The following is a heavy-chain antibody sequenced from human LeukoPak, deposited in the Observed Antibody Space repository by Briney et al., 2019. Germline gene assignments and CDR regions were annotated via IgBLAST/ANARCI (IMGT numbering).Heavy chain of an antibody. Sequence: GGSLRLSCAASGFAFEDYVMYWVRQAPGKGLEWVSSISWNSDTVAYADSVKGRFTISRDNAKSPLYLQMNSLRAEDTAVYYCAKVAVLRFWGPGYFDFWGRGTLVTVSS. J-gene: IGHJ2*01. D-gene: IGHD3-3*01. V-gene: IGHV3-9*01. CDR3: AKVAVLRFWGPGYFDF. CDR1: GFAFEDYV. CDR2: ISWNSDTV.